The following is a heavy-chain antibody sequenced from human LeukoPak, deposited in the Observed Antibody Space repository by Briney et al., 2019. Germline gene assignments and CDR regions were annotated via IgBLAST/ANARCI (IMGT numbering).Heavy chain of an antibody. D-gene: IGHD6-13*01. CDR3: TRPPAAGYDY. V-gene: IGHV3-73*01. J-gene: IGHJ4*02. CDR1: GFTFSGSA. Sequence: GGSLRLSCAASGFTFSGSAMHWVRQASGKGLEWVGRIRSKANSYATAYAASVKGRFTISRDDSKNTAYLQMNSLKTEDTAVYYRTRPPAAGYDYWGQGTLVTVST. CDR2: IRSKANSYAT.